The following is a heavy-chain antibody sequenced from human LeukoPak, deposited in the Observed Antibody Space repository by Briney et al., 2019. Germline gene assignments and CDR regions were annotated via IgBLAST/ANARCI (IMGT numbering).Heavy chain of an antibody. D-gene: IGHD6-19*01. Sequence: GGSLRLSCATSGFSFSSYAMSWVRQAPGKGLEWVSAMSSSDDGRYYAASVRGRFTISRDTSRSTLYLQMNSLRAEDAAVYYCARGVRIAVAGNIDYWGQGTLVTVSS. J-gene: IGHJ4*02. CDR3: ARGVRIAVAGNIDY. V-gene: IGHV3-23*01. CDR1: GFSFSSYA. CDR2: MSSSDDGR.